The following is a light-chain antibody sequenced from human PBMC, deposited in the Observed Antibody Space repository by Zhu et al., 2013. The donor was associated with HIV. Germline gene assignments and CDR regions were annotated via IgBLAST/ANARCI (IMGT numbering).Light chain of an antibody. J-gene: IGKJ4*01. Sequence: EIVLTQSPGTLSLSPGERATLSCRASQSLSSSQLAWYQRKPGQAPRLLIYGASSRATGIPDRFSGSGSGTDFTLTITRLEPEDFATYYCQQSYSTPLTFGGGTKVEIK. CDR3: QQSYSTPLT. CDR2: GAS. CDR1: QSLSSSQ. V-gene: IGKV3-20*01.